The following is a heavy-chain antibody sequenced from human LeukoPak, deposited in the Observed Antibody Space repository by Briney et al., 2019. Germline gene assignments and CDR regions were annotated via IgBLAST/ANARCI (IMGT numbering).Heavy chain of an antibody. CDR3: AGTRRYCSGGSCYNWFDP. Sequence: SETLSLXCTVSGGSISSDVYYWSWIRQPAGKGLEWLGRIYLSGNTNYNLSLKSRLTISVDTSKNQFSLKLSSVTAADTAVYYCAGTRRYCSGGSCYNWFDPWGQGALVTVSS. V-gene: IGHV4-61*02. D-gene: IGHD2-15*01. CDR2: IYLSGNT. J-gene: IGHJ5*02. CDR1: GGSISSDVYY.